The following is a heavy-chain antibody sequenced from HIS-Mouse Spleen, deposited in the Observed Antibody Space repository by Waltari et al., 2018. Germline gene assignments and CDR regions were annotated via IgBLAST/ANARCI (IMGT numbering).Heavy chain of an antibody. J-gene: IGHJ4*02. CDR1: GFSLSTSGMS. Sequence: QVTLRESGPALVKPTQTLTLTCTFSGFSLSTSGMSVSWISQPPGKALEWLARLDWDNDKYYSTPLKARLTISKDTSENQVVLTMTNMDPVDTATYYCARIAEGYSSGWYAFDYWGQGTLVTVSS. CDR3: ARIAEGYSSGWYAFDY. V-gene: IGHV2-70*15. CDR2: LDWDNDK. D-gene: IGHD6-19*01.